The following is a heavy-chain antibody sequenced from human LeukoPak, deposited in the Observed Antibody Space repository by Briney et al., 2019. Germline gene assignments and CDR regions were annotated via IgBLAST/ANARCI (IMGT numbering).Heavy chain of an antibody. D-gene: IGHD6-19*01. CDR2: ISSSSGYI. J-gene: IGHJ4*02. CDR1: GFTFSSYC. CDR3: ARDRGAYSSGWYEY. V-gene: IGHV3-21*01. Sequence: PGGSLRLSCAASGFTFSSYCMNWVRQAPGKGLEWVSSISSSSGYIDYADSVKGRFTISRDNAKNSLYLQMNSLRGEDTAVYYCARDRGAYSSGWYEYWGQGTLVTVSS.